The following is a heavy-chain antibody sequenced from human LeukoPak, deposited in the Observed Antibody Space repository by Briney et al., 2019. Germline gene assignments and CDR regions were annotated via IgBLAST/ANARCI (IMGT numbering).Heavy chain of an antibody. Sequence: ASLKVSCKASGYTFTAYYMHWVRQAPGQGLEWMGWINPNSGGTKYVQNFQGRVTMTRDTSISTAYMELSGLRSDDTAVYYCARGPAYSQYCANGVCYFLDHWGQGALVTVSS. J-gene: IGHJ4*02. CDR2: INPNSGGT. CDR3: ARGPAYSQYCANGVCYFLDH. D-gene: IGHD2-8*01. CDR1: GYTFTAYY. V-gene: IGHV1-2*02.